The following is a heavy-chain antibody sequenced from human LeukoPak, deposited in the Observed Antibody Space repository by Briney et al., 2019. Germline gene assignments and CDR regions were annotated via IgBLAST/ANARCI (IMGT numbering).Heavy chain of an antibody. Sequence: PGGSLRLSCAASGSIVSSNYMTWVRQAPGEGLEWVSVIHNDGSTYYTDSVKGRFTISRDNSKNTLYLQMNSLRVEDTAVYYCAALARDYWGQGTLVTVSS. V-gene: IGHV3-53*01. CDR2: IHNDGST. CDR3: AALARDY. J-gene: IGHJ4*02. CDR1: GSIVSSNY. D-gene: IGHD3-3*02.